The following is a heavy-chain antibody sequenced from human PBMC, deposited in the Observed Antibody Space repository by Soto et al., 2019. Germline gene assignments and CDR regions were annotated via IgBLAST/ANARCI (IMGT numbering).Heavy chain of an antibody. V-gene: IGHV4-30-4*01. CDR1: GGSISSGDSY. CDR3: ARLPYRYSGSYFGYSYYGMDV. J-gene: IGHJ6*02. D-gene: IGHD1-26*01. CDR2: IFYSGST. Sequence: QVQLQESGPGLVKPSQTLSLTCTVSGGSISSGDSYWSWIRQPPGKGLEWIGYIFYSGSTYYNPSLKRRVTISVDTSKNQCSLRLNSVTATDTAVYYCARLPYRYSGSYFGYSYYGMDVWGQGTTVTVSS.